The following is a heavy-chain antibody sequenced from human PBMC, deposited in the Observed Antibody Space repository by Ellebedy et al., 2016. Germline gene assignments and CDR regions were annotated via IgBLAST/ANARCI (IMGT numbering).Heavy chain of an antibody. V-gene: IGHV3-48*04. Sequence: GESLKISXAASGFTFSSYSMNWVRQAPGKGLEWVSYISSSSSTIYYADSVKGRFTISRDNAKNSLYLQMNSLRAEDTAVYYCARGDSSGYSYYFDYWGQGTLVTVSS. D-gene: IGHD3-22*01. CDR3: ARGDSSGYSYYFDY. J-gene: IGHJ4*02. CDR1: GFTFSSYS. CDR2: ISSSSSTI.